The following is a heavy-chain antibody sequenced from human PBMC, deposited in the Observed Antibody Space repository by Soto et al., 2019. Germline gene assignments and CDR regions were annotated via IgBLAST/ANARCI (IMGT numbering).Heavy chain of an antibody. CDR3: ASPSRGYYDSSGYGFDY. Sequence: QLQLQESGPGLVKPSETLSLTCTVSGGSISSSSYYWGWIRQPPGKGLEWIGSIYYSGSTYYNPSLKSRVTISVDTSKNQFSLKLSSVTAADTAVYYCASPSRGYYDSSGYGFDYWGQGTLVTVSS. CDR1: GGSISSSSYY. CDR2: IYYSGST. D-gene: IGHD3-22*01. J-gene: IGHJ4*02. V-gene: IGHV4-39*01.